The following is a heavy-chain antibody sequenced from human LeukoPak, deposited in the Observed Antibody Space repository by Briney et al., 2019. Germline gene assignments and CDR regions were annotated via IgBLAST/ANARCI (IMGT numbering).Heavy chain of an antibody. Sequence: PSETLSLTCTVPGGSISSSSYYWGWIRQPPGKGLEWIGNIYYSGSTYYNPSLKSRVTISVDTSKNQFSLKLSSVTAADTAVYYCARSSYCSGGSCFRWFDPWGQGTLVTVSS. D-gene: IGHD2-15*01. CDR3: ARSSYCSGGSCFRWFDP. V-gene: IGHV4-39*07. CDR1: GGSISSSSYY. J-gene: IGHJ5*02. CDR2: IYYSGST.